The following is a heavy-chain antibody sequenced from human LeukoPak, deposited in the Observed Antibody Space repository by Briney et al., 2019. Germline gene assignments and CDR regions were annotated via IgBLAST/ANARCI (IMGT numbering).Heavy chain of an antibody. CDR2: VSGSGGST. V-gene: IGHV3-23*01. D-gene: IGHD2-8*01. CDR3: AKDRIVLMVYAILDY. Sequence: GGSLRLSCEASGFSFSDYAMSWVRQAPGKGLEWVSAVSGSGGSTYYADSVKGRFTISRDNSKNTLYLQMNSLRAEDTAVYYCAKDRIVLMVYAILDYWGQGTLVTVSS. CDR1: GFSFSDYA. J-gene: IGHJ4*02.